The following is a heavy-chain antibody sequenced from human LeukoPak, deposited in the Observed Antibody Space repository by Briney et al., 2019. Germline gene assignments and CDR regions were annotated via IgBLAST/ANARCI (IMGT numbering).Heavy chain of an antibody. Sequence: GGSLRLSCAASGFTFSSYSMNWVRQAPGKGLEWVSSISSSSSYIYYADSVKGRFTISRDNAKNSLYLQMNSLRAEDTAVYYCAREERVVVPSFDYWGQGTLVTASS. CDR2: ISSSSSYI. J-gene: IGHJ4*02. CDR1: GFTFSSYS. CDR3: AREERVVVPSFDY. D-gene: IGHD2-2*01. V-gene: IGHV3-21*01.